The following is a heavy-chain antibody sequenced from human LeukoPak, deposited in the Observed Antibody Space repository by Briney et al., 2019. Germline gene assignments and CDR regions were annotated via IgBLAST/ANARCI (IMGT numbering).Heavy chain of an antibody. V-gene: IGHV4-30-4*01. J-gene: IGHJ5*02. Sequence: SETLSLTRTVSGGSISSGDYYWSWIRQPPGKGLEWIGYIYYSGSTYYNPSLKSRVTISVDTSKNQFSLKLSSVTAADTAVYYCARFGFGELFSGNWFDPWGQGTLVTVSS. CDR2: IYYSGST. CDR3: ARFGFGELFSGNWFDP. D-gene: IGHD3-10*01. CDR1: GGSISSGDYY.